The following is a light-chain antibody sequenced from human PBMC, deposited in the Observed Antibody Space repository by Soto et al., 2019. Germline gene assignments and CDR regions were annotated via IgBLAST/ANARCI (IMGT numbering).Light chain of an antibody. V-gene: IGKV1-5*03. Sequence: DIQMTQSPSTLSASVGDRVTITCRASQSISTWLAWYQQKQGKAPKLLIHKGSTLESVAPSRFSGSGSGTEFTITISSLQPDDFASYYCQQYHTYAAFGQGTKVEIK. CDR1: QSISTW. CDR3: QQYHTYAA. CDR2: KGS. J-gene: IGKJ1*01.